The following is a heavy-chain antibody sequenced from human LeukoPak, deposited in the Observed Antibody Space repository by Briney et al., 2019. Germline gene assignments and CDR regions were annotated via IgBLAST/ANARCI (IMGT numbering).Heavy chain of an antibody. J-gene: IGHJ4*02. V-gene: IGHV5-51*01. Sequence: LGESLKISSKASGYSFTSYWIGWVRQMPGKGLEWMGIIDPSDSETRYTPSFQGQVTISVDKSLTTADLQWNSLKASDTAMYYCARQTAMGRSGDYWGQGTLVTVSS. D-gene: IGHD5-18*01. CDR3: ARQTAMGRSGDY. CDR1: GYSFTSYW. CDR2: IDPSDSET.